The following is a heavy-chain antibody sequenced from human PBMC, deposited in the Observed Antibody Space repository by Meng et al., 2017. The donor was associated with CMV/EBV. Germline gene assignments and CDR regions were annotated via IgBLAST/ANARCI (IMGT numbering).Heavy chain of an antibody. CDR1: GFTFDDYA. J-gene: IGHJ4*02. CDR2: INWNSGDI. D-gene: IGHD2-2*03. CDR3: AKDIRGYWYSLEY. V-gene: IGHV3-9*01. Sequence: SLKISYAASGFTFDDYAMHWVRQAPGKGLEWVSGINWNSGDIGYADSVKGRFTISRDNAKNSLYLQMNSLRDEDTALYYCAKDIRGYWYSLEYWGQGTLVTVSS.